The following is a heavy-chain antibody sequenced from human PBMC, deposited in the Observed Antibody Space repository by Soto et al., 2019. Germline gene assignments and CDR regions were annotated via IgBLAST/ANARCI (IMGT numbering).Heavy chain of an antibody. Sequence: QVQLVQSGAEVKKPGSSVKVSCKASGGTFSSYAISWVRQAPGQGLEWMGGIIPIFGTANYAQKFQGRVTITADESTRTAYMELSSLRSEDTAVYYCARGYSRSWYENYYYGMDVWGQGTTVTVSS. V-gene: IGHV1-69*12. J-gene: IGHJ6*02. CDR2: IIPIFGTA. CDR1: GGTFSSYA. D-gene: IGHD6-13*01. CDR3: ARGYSRSWYENYYYGMDV.